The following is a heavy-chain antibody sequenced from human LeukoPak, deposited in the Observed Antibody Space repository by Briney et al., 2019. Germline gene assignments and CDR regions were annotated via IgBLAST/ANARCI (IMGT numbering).Heavy chain of an antibody. J-gene: IGHJ5*02. CDR1: GFTFSRHW. D-gene: IGHD2/OR15-2a*01. CDR2: IDSDGSTT. Sequence: PGGSLRLSCEASGFTFSRHWMHWVRRAPGRGLVWVSRIDSDGSTTSYADSVKGRFTVSRDNARNTLYLDMTGLRVDDTAVYYCARRGANIQSRFDPWGQGTLVTVSS. CDR3: ARRGANIQSRFDP. V-gene: IGHV3-74*01.